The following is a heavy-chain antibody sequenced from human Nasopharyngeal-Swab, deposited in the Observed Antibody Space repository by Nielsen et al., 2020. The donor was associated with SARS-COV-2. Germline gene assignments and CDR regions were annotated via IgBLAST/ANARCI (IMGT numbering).Heavy chain of an antibody. D-gene: IGHD6-19*01. V-gene: IGHV1-69*04. CDR2: IIPILGIA. CDR3: ARIAVAGLGYYYYVMDV. CDR1: GGTFISYA. J-gene: IGHJ6*02. Sequence: SVKVSCKASGGTFISYAISWVRQAPGQGLEWMGRIIPILGIANYAQKFQGRVTITADKSTSTAYMELSSLRSEDTAVYYCARIAVAGLGYYYYVMDVWGQGTTVTVSS.